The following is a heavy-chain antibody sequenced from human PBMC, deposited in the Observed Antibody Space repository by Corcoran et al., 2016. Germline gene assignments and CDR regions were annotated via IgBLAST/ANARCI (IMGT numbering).Heavy chain of an antibody. CDR1: GFTVSSNY. J-gene: IGHJ6*02. Sequence: EVQLVESGGGLIQPGGSLRLSCAASGFTVSSNYMSWVRQAPGKGLEWVSVIYSGGSTYYADSVKGRFTISRDNSKNTLYLQMNSLRAEDTAVYYCARGGIQLWSPAGMDVWGQGTTVTVSS. CDR2: IYSGGST. CDR3: ARGGIQLWSPAGMDV. V-gene: IGHV3-53*01. D-gene: IGHD5-18*01.